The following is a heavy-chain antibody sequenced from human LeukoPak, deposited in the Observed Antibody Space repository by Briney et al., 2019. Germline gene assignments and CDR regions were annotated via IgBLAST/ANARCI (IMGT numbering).Heavy chain of an antibody. Sequence: KPSETLSLTCAVYGGSFSGYYWSWIRQPPGKGLEWIGEINHSGSTNYNLSLKSRVTISVDTSKNQFSLKLSSVTAADTAVYYCASGYSLGYWGQGTLVTVSS. CDR3: ASGYSLGY. D-gene: IGHD5-18*01. J-gene: IGHJ4*02. CDR1: GGSFSGYY. CDR2: INHSGST. V-gene: IGHV4-34*01.